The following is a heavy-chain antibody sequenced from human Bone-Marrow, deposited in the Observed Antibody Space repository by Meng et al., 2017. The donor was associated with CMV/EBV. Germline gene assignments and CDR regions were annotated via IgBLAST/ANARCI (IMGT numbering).Heavy chain of an antibody. CDR3: ARVDY. Sequence: GSLRLSCAVTGFTVSTNYMSWVRQAPGKGLEWVSIIYSGGSTSYADSVKGRFTISRDSSKNTLYLQMNSLRAEDTAVYYCARVDYWGRGTRVTVSS. CDR1: GFTVSTNY. J-gene: IGHJ4*02. CDR2: IYSGGST. V-gene: IGHV3-53*01.